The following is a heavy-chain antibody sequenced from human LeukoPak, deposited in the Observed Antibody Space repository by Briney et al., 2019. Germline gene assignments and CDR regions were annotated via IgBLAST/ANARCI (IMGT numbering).Heavy chain of an antibody. CDR3: AREGYCSVTSCAYAMDV. Sequence: PGGSLRLSCAASGFTFSSYAMSWVRQAPGKGLEWVSGINWNGGSTGYADSVKGRFTISRDNAKNSLYLQMSSLRAEDTAFYYCAREGYCSVTSCAYAMDVWGQGTTVTVSS. CDR1: GFTFSSYA. CDR2: INWNGGST. V-gene: IGHV3-20*04. J-gene: IGHJ6*02. D-gene: IGHD2-2*01.